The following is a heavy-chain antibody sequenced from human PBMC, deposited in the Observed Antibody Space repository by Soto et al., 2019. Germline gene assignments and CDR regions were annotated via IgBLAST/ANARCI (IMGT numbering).Heavy chain of an antibody. CDR2: ISGSGGST. J-gene: IGHJ4*02. D-gene: IGHD2-21*02. V-gene: IGHV3-23*01. CDR3: AKDIWTYCGGDCYSFYFDY. CDR1: GFTVSSHY. Sequence: GGSLRLSCAASGFTVSSHYMSWVRQTPGKGLEWVSAISGSGGSTYYADSVKGRFTISRDNSKNTLYLQMNSLRAEDTAVYYCAKDIWTYCGGDCYSFYFDYWGQGTLVTVSS.